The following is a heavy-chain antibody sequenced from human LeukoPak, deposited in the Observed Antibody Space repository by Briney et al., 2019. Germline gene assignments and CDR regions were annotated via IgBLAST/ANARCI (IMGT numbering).Heavy chain of an antibody. J-gene: IGHJ3*02. Sequence: PSQTPSLTCTVSGDSINSGDYYWSWIRQPPGKGLEWIGYIYYSGSTFYNPSLKSRVAISLDTSKNQFSLKLSSVTAADTAVYYCARKRDAFDIWGQGTMVTVSS. CDR2: IYYSGST. CDR1: GDSINSGDYY. V-gene: IGHV4-30-4*01. CDR3: ARKRDAFDI. D-gene: IGHD1-14*01.